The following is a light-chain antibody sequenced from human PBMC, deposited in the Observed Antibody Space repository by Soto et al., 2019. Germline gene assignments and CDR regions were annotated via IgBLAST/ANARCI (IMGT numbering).Light chain of an antibody. CDR2: KAS. CDR1: QSISTW. V-gene: IGKV1-5*03. Sequence: DIQMTQSPSTLSASVGDRVTITCRARQSISTWLAWYQQKPGKAPKLLIYKASSLEGGVPSRFSGSGSGTEFNITISSLQPDDFATYYGQQYNTFPLTFGGGTTVDIE. J-gene: IGKJ4*01. CDR3: QQYNTFPLT.